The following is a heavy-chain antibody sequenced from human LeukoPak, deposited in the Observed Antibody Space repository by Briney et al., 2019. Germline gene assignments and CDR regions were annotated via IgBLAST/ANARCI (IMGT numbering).Heavy chain of an antibody. CDR3: ARVYCSGGSCYNQRNAFDY. CDR2: INHSGST. D-gene: IGHD2-15*01. Sequence: PSETLSLTCAVYGGSFSGYYWSWIRQPPGKGLEWIGEINHSGSTNYNPSLKSRVTISVDTSKNQFSLKLSSVTAADTAVYCCARVYCSGGSCYNQRNAFDYWGQGTLVTVSS. CDR1: GGSFSGYY. V-gene: IGHV4-34*01. J-gene: IGHJ4*02.